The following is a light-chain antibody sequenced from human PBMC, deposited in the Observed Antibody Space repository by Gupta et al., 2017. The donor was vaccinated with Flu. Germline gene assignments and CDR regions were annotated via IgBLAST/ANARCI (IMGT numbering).Light chain of an antibody. V-gene: IGKV1-5*03. J-gene: IGKJ2*01. CDR2: KAS. CDR1: KSVSNW. CDR3: QQYKGYPYT. Sequence: DIQMTQSPSTLSASVGDRVTITCRASKSVSNWLAWYQQKPGKAPNLLIYKASNLESGVPSRFSGSGSGTEFSLTISSLKPDDFATYYCQQYKGYPYTFGQGTKLEIK.